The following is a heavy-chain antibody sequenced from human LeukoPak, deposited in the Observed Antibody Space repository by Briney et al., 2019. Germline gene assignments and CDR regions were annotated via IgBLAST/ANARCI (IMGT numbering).Heavy chain of an antibody. CDR1: GFTFSSYA. Sequence: GGSLRLSCAASGFTFSSYAMSWVRQAPGKGLEWVSAISGSGGSTYYADSVKGRFTISRDNSKNTLYLPMNSLRAEDTAVYYCATLDSGSDYFDYWGQGTLVTVSS. D-gene: IGHD1-26*01. CDR2: ISGSGGST. V-gene: IGHV3-23*01. J-gene: IGHJ4*02. CDR3: ATLDSGSDYFDY.